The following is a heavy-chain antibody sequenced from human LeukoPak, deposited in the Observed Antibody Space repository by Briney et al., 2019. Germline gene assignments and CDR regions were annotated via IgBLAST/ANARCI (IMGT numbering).Heavy chain of an antibody. CDR1: GFTFSSYA. Sequence: GRSLRLSCAASGFTFSSYAMHWVRQAPGKGLEWVAVISYDGSNKYYADSVKGRFTISRDNAKNSLYLQMNSLRAEDTAVYYCARDGIAAAGKSLDYWGQGTLVTVSS. D-gene: IGHD6-13*01. V-gene: IGHV3-30-3*01. CDR3: ARDGIAAAGKSLDY. J-gene: IGHJ4*02. CDR2: ISYDGSNK.